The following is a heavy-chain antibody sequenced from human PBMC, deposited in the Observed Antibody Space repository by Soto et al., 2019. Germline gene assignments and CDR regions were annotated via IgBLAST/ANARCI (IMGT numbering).Heavy chain of an antibody. CDR2: ISYDGSNK. J-gene: IGHJ4*02. CDR3: AKARGTGDYDTFPFDY. V-gene: IGHV3-30*18. D-gene: IGHD4-17*01. CDR1: GFTFSSYG. Sequence: GGSLRLSCAASGFTFSSYGMHWVRQAPGKGLEWVAVISYDGSNKYYADSVKGRFTISRDNSKNTLYLQMNSLRAEDTAVYYCAKARGTGDYDTFPFDYWGQGTLVTVSS.